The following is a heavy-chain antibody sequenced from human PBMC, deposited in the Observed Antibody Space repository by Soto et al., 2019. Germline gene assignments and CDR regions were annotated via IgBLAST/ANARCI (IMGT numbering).Heavy chain of an antibody. CDR3: TPDSYITSIIVRFDY. V-gene: IGHV3-15*07. Sequence: GGSLRLSCAASGFTFSNAWINWVRQAPGKGLEWVGRVKSKNDGGTTDFAAPVKGRFATSRDDSKNMVYLEMNSLQTEDTAIYYCTPDSYITSIIVRFDYWGHGTLVTVSS. CDR1: GFTFSNAW. CDR2: VKSKNDGGTT. J-gene: IGHJ4*01. D-gene: IGHD3-22*01.